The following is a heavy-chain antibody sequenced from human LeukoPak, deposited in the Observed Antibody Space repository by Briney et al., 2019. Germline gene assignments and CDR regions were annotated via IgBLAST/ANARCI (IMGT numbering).Heavy chain of an antibody. V-gene: IGHV1-69*01. CDR2: IIPIFGTA. Sequence: VKVSCKASGGTFSSYAISWVRQAPGQGLEWMGGIIPIFGTANYAQKFQGRVTITADESTSTAYMELSSLRSDDTAVYYCARATVVTPTRGYFDYWGQGTLVTVSS. J-gene: IGHJ4*02. CDR3: ARATVVTPTRGYFDY. CDR1: GGTFSSYA. D-gene: IGHD4-23*01.